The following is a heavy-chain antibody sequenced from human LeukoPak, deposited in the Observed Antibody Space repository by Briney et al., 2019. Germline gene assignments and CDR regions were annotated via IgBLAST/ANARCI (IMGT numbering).Heavy chain of an antibody. Sequence: SETLSLTCTVSGGAISSYYWSWIRQPPGKGLEWIGYIYYSGSPTYNPSLKSRVTISVDTSKNQFSLKLSSVTAADTAVYYCARDVEGTATVFDYWGQGTLVTVSS. V-gene: IGHV4-59*01. J-gene: IGHJ4*02. CDR3: ARDVEGTATVFDY. D-gene: IGHD5-18*01. CDR1: GGAISSYY. CDR2: IYYSGSP.